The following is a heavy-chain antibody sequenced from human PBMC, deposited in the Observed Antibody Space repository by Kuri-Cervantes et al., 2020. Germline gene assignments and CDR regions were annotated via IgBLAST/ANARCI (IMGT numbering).Heavy chain of an antibody. CDR1: GGSFSGYY. J-gene: IGHJ4*02. CDR2: INHSGST. V-gene: IGHV4-34*01. CDR3: ARVPSTRPDYFDY. D-gene: IGHD2-2*01. Sequence: SQTLSLTCAVYGGSFSGYYWSWIRQPPGKGLEWIGEINHSGSTNYNPSLKSRVTISVDTSKNQFSLKLSSVTAADTAVYYCARVPSTRPDYFDYWGQGTLVTVSS.